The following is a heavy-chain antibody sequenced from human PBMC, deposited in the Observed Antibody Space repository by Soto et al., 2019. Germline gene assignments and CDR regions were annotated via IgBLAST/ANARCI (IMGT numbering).Heavy chain of an antibody. CDR1: GFTFSDYS. Sequence: EVQLVESGGGLVKPGGSLRLSCAASGFTFSDYSMNWVRQAPGKGLEWVSSISGSSTYISYGDSVRGRFTISRDNAKNLLYLQMNSLRAEDTAMYYCARCSRMQCIATSAITYWGQGTLVTVSS. J-gene: IGHJ4*02. CDR2: ISGSSTYI. CDR3: ARCSRMQCIATSAITY. V-gene: IGHV3-21*01. D-gene: IGHD6-13*01.